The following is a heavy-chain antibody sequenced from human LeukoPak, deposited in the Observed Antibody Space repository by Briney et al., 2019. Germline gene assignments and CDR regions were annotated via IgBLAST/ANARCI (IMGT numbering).Heavy chain of an antibody. CDR2: ISGSGGST. D-gene: IGHD6-6*01. V-gene: IGHV3-23*01. CDR3: ARDDGAARPSDY. J-gene: IGHJ4*02. Sequence: GGSLRLSCAASGFTFSSYAMSWVRQAPGKGLEWVSAISGSGGSTYYADSVKGRFTISRDNSKNTLYLQMSSLRAEDTAVYYCARDDGAARPSDYWGQGTLVTVSS. CDR1: GFTFSSYA.